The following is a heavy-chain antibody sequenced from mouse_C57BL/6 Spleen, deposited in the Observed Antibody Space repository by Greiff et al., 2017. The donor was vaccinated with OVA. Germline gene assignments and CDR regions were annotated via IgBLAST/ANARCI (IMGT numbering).Heavy chain of an antibody. CDR2: IYPGDGDT. V-gene: IGHV1-82*01. CDR3: ARTSSGYAMDY. J-gene: IGHJ4*01. Sequence: QVQLQQSGPELVKPGASVKISCKASGYAFSSSRLNWVKQRPGKGLEWIGRIYPGDGDTNYNGKFKGKATLTADKSSSTAYMQLSSLTSEDSAVYFCARTSSGYAMDYWGQGTSVTVSS. CDR1: GYAFSSSR. D-gene: IGHD3-2*02.